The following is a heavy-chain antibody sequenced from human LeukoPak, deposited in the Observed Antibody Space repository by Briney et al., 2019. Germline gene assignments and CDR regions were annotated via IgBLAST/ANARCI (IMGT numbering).Heavy chain of an antibody. CDR3: ARDVGITVADSFDP. J-gene: IGHJ5*02. CDR1: GYTFTSYG. V-gene: IGHV1-18*01. Sequence: ASVKVSCKASGYTFTSYGISWVRQAPGQGLEWMGWISAYNGNTNYAQKLQGRVTMTTDTSTSTAYMELRSLRSDDTAVYYCARDVGITVADSFDPWGQGTLVTVPS. D-gene: IGHD6-13*01. CDR2: ISAYNGNT.